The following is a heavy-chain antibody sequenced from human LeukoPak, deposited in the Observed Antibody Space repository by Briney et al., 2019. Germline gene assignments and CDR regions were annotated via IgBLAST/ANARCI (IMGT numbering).Heavy chain of an antibody. CDR3: AREEVDIVATIRLRAFDI. CDR2: IYHSGST. J-gene: IGHJ3*02. V-gene: IGHV4-4*02. D-gene: IGHD5-12*01. Sequence: SETLSLTCALSGGSISSSNWWSWVRQPPGKGLEWIGEIYHSGSTNYNPSLKSRVTISVDKSKTQFSLKLSSVTAADTAVYYCAREEVDIVATIRLRAFDIWGQGTMVTVSS. CDR1: GGSISSSNW.